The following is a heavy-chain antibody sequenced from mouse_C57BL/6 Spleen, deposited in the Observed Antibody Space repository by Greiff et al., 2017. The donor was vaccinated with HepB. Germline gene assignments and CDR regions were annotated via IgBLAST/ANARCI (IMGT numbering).Heavy chain of an antibody. CDR2: IYPGDGDT. CDR1: GYAFSSSW. CDR3: ARPYYGSSPLDW. J-gene: IGHJ2*01. D-gene: IGHD1-1*01. V-gene: IGHV1-82*01. Sequence: VQLQQSGPELVKPGASVKISCKASGYAFSSSWMNWVKQRPGKGLEWIGRIYPGDGDTNYNGKFKGKATLTADKSSSTAYMQLSSLTSEDSAVYFCARPYYGSSPLDWWGQGTTLTVSS.